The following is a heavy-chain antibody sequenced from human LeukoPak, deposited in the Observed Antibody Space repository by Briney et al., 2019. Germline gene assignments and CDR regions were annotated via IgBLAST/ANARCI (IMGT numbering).Heavy chain of an antibody. V-gene: IGHV1-2*02. CDR2: INPNSGGT. D-gene: IGHD3-22*01. CDR3: ARDLVYYDSSAQDDY. Sequence: ASVKVSCKASGYTFTVYYMHWVRQAPGQGLEWMGWINPNSGGTNYAQKFQGRVTMTRDTSISTAYMELSRLRSDDTAVYYCARDLVYYDSSAQDDYWGQGTLVTVSS. CDR1: GYTFTVYY. J-gene: IGHJ4*02.